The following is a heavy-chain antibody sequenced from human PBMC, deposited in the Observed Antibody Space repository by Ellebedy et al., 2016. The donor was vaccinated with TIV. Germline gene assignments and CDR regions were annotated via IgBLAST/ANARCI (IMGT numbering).Heavy chain of an antibody. CDR2: LKQDGREE. Sequence: GESLKISCVASGFTFSSYWMSWVRQAPGRGLEWVANLKQDGREEYYVDSVKGRFTISRDNAKNSLYLQMNSRRVEETALYHCARSRYPGARSSFDSWGQGTLVTVSS. CDR1: GFTFSSYW. V-gene: IGHV3-7*01. D-gene: IGHD6-6*01. CDR3: ARSRYPGARSSFDS. J-gene: IGHJ4*02.